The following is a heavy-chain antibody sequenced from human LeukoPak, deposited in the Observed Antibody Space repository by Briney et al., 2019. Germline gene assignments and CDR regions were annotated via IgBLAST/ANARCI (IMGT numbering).Heavy chain of an antibody. D-gene: IGHD3-3*01. V-gene: IGHV4-34*01. CDR1: GGSFSGHY. CDR3: ASREGLSAFDI. Sequence: SETLSLTCAVYGGSFSGHYWSWIRQSPEKGLEWIGEINHSGSTNYNPSLKSRVTISVDTSKNQFSLKLSSVTAADTAVYYCASREGLSAFDIWGQGTMVTVSS. CDR2: INHSGST. J-gene: IGHJ3*02.